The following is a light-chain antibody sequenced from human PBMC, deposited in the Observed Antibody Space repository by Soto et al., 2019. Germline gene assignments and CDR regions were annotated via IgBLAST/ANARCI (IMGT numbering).Light chain of an antibody. Sequence: QSVLTQPASVSGSPGQSITISCTGTSSDIGGYNYVSWCQQFPGKAPKLMISEVNNRPSGVSSRFSGSRSGNTASLTISGVQAEDEASYYCSSYTSSGTWVFGGGTKVTVL. V-gene: IGLV2-14*01. CDR2: EVN. J-gene: IGLJ3*02. CDR1: SSDIGGYNY. CDR3: SSYTSSGTWV.